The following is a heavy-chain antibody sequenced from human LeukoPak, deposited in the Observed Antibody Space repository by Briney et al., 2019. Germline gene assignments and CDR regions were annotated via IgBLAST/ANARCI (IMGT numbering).Heavy chain of an antibody. Sequence: SETLSLTCTVSGGSIRSYYWSWIRQPPGKGLEWIGYIYYSGSTNYNPSLKSRVTISVDTSKNQFSLKLRSVTAADTAVYYCARHNYGDYFPALSLDYWGQGTLVTVSS. CDR3: ARHNYGDYFPALSLDY. D-gene: IGHD4-17*01. J-gene: IGHJ4*02. CDR1: GGSIRSYY. V-gene: IGHV4-59*08. CDR2: IYYSGST.